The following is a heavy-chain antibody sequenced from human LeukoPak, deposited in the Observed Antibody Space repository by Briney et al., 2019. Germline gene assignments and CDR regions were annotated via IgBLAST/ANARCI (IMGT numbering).Heavy chain of an antibody. Sequence: GGSLRLSCAPSGFTFSSYAMSWVRQAPGKGLEWVSAISGSGGSTYYADSVKGRFTISRDNSKNTLYLQMNSLRAEDTAVYYCAKGREGSWYAFDYWGQGTLVTVSS. CDR1: GFTFSSYA. CDR3: AKGREGSWYAFDY. J-gene: IGHJ4*02. CDR2: ISGSGGST. V-gene: IGHV3-23*01. D-gene: IGHD6-13*01.